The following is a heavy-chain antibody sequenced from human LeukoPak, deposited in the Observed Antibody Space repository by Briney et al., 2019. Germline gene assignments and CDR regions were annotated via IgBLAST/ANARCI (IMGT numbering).Heavy chain of an antibody. CDR1: GFTFGSYA. J-gene: IGHJ4*02. V-gene: IGHV3-23*01. Sequence: GGSLRLSCAASGFTFGSYAMSWVRQAPGKGLEWVTAISGSGGDTYYADSVKGRFTISRDNSKNTLYLQMNSLRAEDTAVYYCAKDRGTYSNYIFAYWGQGTLVTVSS. CDR2: ISGSGGDT. CDR3: AKDRGTYSNYIFAY. D-gene: IGHD4-11*01.